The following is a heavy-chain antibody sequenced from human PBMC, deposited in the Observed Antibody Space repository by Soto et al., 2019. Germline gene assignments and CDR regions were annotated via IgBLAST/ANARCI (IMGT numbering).Heavy chain of an antibody. J-gene: IGHJ4*02. CDR3: ARAHITMVRGSANHFDY. D-gene: IGHD3-10*01. Sequence: SVKVSCKXSGGTFSSYAISWVRQAPGQGLEWMGGIIPIFGTANYAQKFQGRVTITADESTSTAYMELSSLRSEDTAVYYCARAHITMVRGSANHFDYWGQGTLVTVSS. CDR1: GGTFSSYA. CDR2: IIPIFGTA. V-gene: IGHV1-69*13.